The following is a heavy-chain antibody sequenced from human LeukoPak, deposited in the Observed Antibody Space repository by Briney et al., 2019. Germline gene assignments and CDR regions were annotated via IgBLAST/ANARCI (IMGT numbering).Heavy chain of an antibody. CDR1: GGTFSSYA. D-gene: IGHD6-19*01. V-gene: IGHV1-69*05. CDR3: ARGGSGWYDY. CDR2: IIPIFGTA. Sequence: SVKVSCKASGGTFSSYAISWVRQAPGQGLEWMGRIIPIFGTANYAQKFQDGVTITTDESTSTAYMELSSLRSEDTAVYYCARGGSGWYDYWGQGTLVTVSS. J-gene: IGHJ4*02.